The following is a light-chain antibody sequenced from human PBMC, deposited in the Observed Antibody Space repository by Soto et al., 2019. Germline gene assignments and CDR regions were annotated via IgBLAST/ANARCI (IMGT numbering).Light chain of an antibody. Sequence: EIVMTQSPATLSVSPGERATLSCRASQSVSSNLAWYQQKAGQAPRLLIYGASTRATGIPARFSGSGSGTDFTLTISSLEPEDFAVYYCHQRSRWPRTFGQGTRLEMK. CDR3: HQRSRWPRT. J-gene: IGKJ2*01. CDR2: GAS. V-gene: IGKV3-15*01. CDR1: QSVSSN.